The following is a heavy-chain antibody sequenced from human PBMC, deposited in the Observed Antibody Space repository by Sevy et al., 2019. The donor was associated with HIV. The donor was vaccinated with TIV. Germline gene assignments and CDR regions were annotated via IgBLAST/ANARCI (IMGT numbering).Heavy chain of an antibody. CDR3: TKLDASGLYLDY. CDR1: GLTFTNFW. J-gene: IGHJ4*02. V-gene: IGHV3-7*01. Sequence: GGSLRLSCGASGLTFTNFWMSWVRQAPGKGLEWVANIKPDGSEVYYVDSVKGRFSVSRDNAKNSVYLQMNSLRAEDTAVYYCTKLDASGLYLDYWGQGTLVTVSS. D-gene: IGHD6-19*01. CDR2: IKPDGSEV.